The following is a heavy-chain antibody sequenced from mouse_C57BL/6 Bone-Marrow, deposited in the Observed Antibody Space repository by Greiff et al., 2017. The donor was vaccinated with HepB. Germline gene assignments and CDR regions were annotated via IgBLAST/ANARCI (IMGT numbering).Heavy chain of an antibody. J-gene: IGHJ2*01. V-gene: IGHV3-6*01. CDR1: GYSITSGYY. CDR3: ASNDGYYDYFDY. CDR2: ISYDGSN. Sequence: EVKLMESGPGLVKPSQSLSLTCSVTGYSITSGYYWNWIRQFPGNKLEWMGYISYDGSNNYNPSLKNRISITRDTSKNQFFLKLNSVTTEDTATYYCASNDGYYDYFDYWGQGTTLTVSS. D-gene: IGHD2-3*01.